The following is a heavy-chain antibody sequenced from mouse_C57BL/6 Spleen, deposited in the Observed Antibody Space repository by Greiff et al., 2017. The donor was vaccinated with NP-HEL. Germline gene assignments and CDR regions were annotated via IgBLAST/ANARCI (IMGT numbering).Heavy chain of an antibody. CDR3: ASDDYDAMDY. CDR2: INPSSGYT. CDR1: GYTFTSYW. J-gene: IGHJ4*01. D-gene: IGHD2-3*01. Sequence: QVQLQQSGAELVKPGASVKLSCKASGYTFTSYWMHWVKQRPGQGLEWIGYINPSSGYTKYNQKFKDKATLTADKSSSTAYMQLSSLTYEDSSVYYYASDDYDAMDYWGQGTTVTVSS. V-gene: IGHV1-7*01.